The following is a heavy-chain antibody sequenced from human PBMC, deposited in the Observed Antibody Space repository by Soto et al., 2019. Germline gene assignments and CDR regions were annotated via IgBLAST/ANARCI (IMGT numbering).Heavy chain of an antibody. CDR2: ISANGGST. V-gene: IGHV3-23*01. CDR3: ASDRGYYGSGSYAHFDY. J-gene: IGHJ4*02. D-gene: IGHD3-10*01. Sequence: EVQLLESGGGLVQPGGSLRLSCAVSGFTLNNYAMTWVRQAPGKGLEWVSAISANGGSTDYADSVKGRFTISRDSSKNTLYLQMNSLRADDTAVYFCASDRGYYGSGSYAHFDYWGQGALVTVSS. CDR1: GFTLNNYA.